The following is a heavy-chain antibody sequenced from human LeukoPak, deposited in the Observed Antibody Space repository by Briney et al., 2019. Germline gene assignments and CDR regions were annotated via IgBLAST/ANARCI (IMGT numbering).Heavy chain of an antibody. CDR2: INPNSGGT. J-gene: IGHJ4*02. D-gene: IGHD6-19*01. CDR1: GYTFTGYY. Sequence: GASVKVSCKASGYTFTGYYMHWVRQAPGQGLEWMGRINPNSGGTNYAQKFQGRVTMTRDTSISTAYMELSRLRSDDTAVYYCARGFYSSGWYVPFDYWGQGTLVTVSS. CDR3: ARGFYSSGWYVPFDY. V-gene: IGHV1-2*06.